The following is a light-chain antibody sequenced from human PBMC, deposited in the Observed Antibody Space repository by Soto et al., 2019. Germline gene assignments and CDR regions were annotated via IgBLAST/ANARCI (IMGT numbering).Light chain of an antibody. Sequence: DTQMTQSPSSLSASIGDTVTITCRASQSIASFLNWLQLKPGKAPKLLISDTSTLQSGVPSRFSGGGSGTEFTLTIRSLQPEDSALYFCLQDYSPLLAFGAGTRVEIK. CDR2: DTS. CDR3: LQDYSPLLA. V-gene: IGKV1-39*01. CDR1: QSIASF. J-gene: IGKJ4*01.